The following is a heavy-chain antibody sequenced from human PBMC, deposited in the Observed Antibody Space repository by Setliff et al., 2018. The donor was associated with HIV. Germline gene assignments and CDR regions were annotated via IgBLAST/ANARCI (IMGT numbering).Heavy chain of an antibody. CDR3: ARQGPSRGSGYYPPDDAFDI. J-gene: IGHJ3*02. D-gene: IGHD3-22*01. CDR2: ISPSSSYI. CDR1: GFTFSSYS. Sequence: LSLSCAASGFTFSSYSMNWVRQAPGKGLEWVSSISPSSSYIHYADSVKGRFTISRDNAKNSLYLQVNSLRAEDTAVYYCARQGPSRGSGYYPPDDAFDIWGQGTMVTVS. V-gene: IGHV3-21*01.